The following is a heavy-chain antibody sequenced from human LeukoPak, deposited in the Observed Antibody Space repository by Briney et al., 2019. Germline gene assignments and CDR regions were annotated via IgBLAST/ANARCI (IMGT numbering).Heavy chain of an antibody. J-gene: IGHJ6*02. CDR1: GYTFTSYG. D-gene: IGHD5-12*01. V-gene: IGHV1-18*01. CDR2: ISAYNGNT. CDR3: ARDHWVATHSYGMDV. Sequence: GASVKVSCKASGYTFTSYGISWVRQAPGQGLEWMGWISAYNGNTNYAQKLQGRVTMTTDTSTSTAYMELRSLRSDDTAVYYCARDHWVATHSYGMDVWGQGTTVTVSS.